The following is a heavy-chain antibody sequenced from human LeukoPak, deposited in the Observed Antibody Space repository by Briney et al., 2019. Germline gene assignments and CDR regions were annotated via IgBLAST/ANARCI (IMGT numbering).Heavy chain of an antibody. CDR2: IYYSGST. CDR3: ASHHRNRAIVVVTPGAFDI. V-gene: IGHV4-31*03. J-gene: IGHJ3*02. Sequence: SQTLSLTCTVSGGSISSGGYYWSWIRQHPGKGLEWIGYIYYSGSTYYNPSLKSRVTISVDTSKNQFSLKLSSVTAADTAVYYCASHHRNRAIVVVTPGAFDIWGQGTMVTVSS. D-gene: IGHD2-21*02. CDR1: GGSISSGGYY.